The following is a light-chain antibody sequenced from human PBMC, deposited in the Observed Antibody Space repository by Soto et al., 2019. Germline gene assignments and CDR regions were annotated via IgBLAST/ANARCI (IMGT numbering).Light chain of an antibody. CDR1: SSDVGGYNY. J-gene: IGLJ1*01. CDR3: SSYTTSNTYV. CDR2: EVS. Sequence: QSVLTQPASVSGCPGRSITISCTGRSSDVGGYNYVSWYQQHPGKAPKFMIYEVSRRPSGVSNRFSGSKSGNTASLTVSGLQAEDEADYYCSSYTTSNTYVFGTGTKVTVL. V-gene: IGLV2-14*01.